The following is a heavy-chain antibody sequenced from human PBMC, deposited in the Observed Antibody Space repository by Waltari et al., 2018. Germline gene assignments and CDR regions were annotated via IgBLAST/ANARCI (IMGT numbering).Heavy chain of an antibody. J-gene: IGHJ4*02. CDR2: IYTDDRT. Sequence: EVQLVESGGGFVQPGGSLGLSGGASGFTVSRKYMTWVRQAPGKGLEWVSLIYTDDRTFYADSVKGRFTISRHDSTNTLFLQMSGLRVEDTALYYCASRPGGDYPYFDYWGQGTLVTVSS. CDR3: ASRPGGDYPYFDY. V-gene: IGHV3-53*04. D-gene: IGHD4-17*01. CDR1: GFTVSRKY.